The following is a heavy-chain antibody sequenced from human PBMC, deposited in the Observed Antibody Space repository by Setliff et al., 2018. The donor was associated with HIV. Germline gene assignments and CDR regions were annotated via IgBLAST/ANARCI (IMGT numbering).Heavy chain of an antibody. CDR1: GGSISTSRYY. V-gene: IGHV4-39*07. Sequence: LSLTCTVSGGSISTSRYYWGWIRQPPGKGLEWIGSINYRGNTYYNPSLKSRAAISVDTSKNQISLKLSSVTAADTAVYYCARGARLLAGYSDRWDYYYMGVWGKGTTVNRLL. CDR3: ARGARLLAGYSDRWDYYYMGV. D-gene: IGHD6-13*01. J-gene: IGHJ6*03. CDR2: INYRGNT.